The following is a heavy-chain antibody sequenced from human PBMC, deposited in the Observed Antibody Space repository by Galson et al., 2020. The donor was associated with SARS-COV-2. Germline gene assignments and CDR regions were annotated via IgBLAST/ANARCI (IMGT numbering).Heavy chain of an antibody. D-gene: IGHD7-27*01. CDR3: ARADTLGIDY. J-gene: IGHJ4*02. CDR2: IYDSGST. CDR1: GGSVSSSSYY. V-gene: IGHV4-39*01. Sequence: SETLSLTCTVSGGSVSSSSYYWGWVRQPPGKGLEWIGIIYDSGSTYYNPSLKSRVTISVDTSKNQFSLKLNSVTAADTAVYYCARADTLGIDYWGQGALVTVSS.